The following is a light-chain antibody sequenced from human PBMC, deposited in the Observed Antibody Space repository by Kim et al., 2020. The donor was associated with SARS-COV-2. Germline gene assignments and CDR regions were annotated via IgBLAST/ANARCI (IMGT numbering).Light chain of an antibody. CDR2: RDS. J-gene: IGLJ2*01. CDR3: QVWDSSTGGV. Sequence: VALGQPAGITCGGKNMGSKKVHWYQQKPGQAPVLVIYRDSNRPSGIPERFSGSNSGNTATLTISRAQAGDEADYYCQVWDSSTGGVFGGGTQLTVL. V-gene: IGLV3-9*01. CDR1: NMGSKK.